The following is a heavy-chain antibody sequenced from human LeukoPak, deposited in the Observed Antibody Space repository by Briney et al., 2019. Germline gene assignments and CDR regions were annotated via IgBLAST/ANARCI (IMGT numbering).Heavy chain of an antibody. V-gene: IGHV3-74*01. Sequence: GGSLRLSCAGSGFTPSKHWMHWVRQGPGKGLVWVSRINADGSESYADSVKGRVTISRDNAKNTLYLQMNSLRDDDAAVHYCARDKIEGPTKLDYWGQGILVTVSS. CDR2: INADGSE. CDR1: GFTPSKHW. CDR3: ARDKIEGPTKLDY. J-gene: IGHJ4*02. D-gene: IGHD1-1*01.